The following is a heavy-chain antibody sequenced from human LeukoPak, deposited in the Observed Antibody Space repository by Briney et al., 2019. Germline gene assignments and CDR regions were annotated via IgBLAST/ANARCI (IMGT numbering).Heavy chain of an antibody. D-gene: IGHD3-10*01. Sequence: PGGSLRLSCAVSGFTFSTYWMHWVRQAPGKGLVWVSRINTDGSSTSYADSVKGRFTISRDNSKNTLYLQINSPRAEDTAVYYCARDSMVRGVGDHFDYWGQGTLVTVSS. J-gene: IGHJ4*02. CDR2: INTDGSST. CDR1: GFTFSTYW. CDR3: ARDSMVRGVGDHFDY. V-gene: IGHV3-74*01.